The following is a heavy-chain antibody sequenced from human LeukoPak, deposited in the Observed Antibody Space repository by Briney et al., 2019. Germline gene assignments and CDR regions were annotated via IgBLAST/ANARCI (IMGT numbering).Heavy chain of an antibody. Sequence: PGGSLRLSCAASGFTFSSYGMHWVRQAPGKGLEWVAFIRYDGSNKYYADSVKGRFTISRDNAKNSLYLQMNSLRAEDTALYYCAREPSDYDILTGGNYYYYYYMDVWGKGTTVTVSS. CDR3: AREPSDYDILTGGNYYYYYYMDV. D-gene: IGHD3-9*01. J-gene: IGHJ6*03. CDR1: GFTFSSYG. V-gene: IGHV3-30*02. CDR2: IRYDGSNK.